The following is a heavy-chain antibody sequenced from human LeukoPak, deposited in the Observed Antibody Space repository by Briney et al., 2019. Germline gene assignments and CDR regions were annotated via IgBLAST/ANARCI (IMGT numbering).Heavy chain of an antibody. J-gene: IGHJ6*02. CDR3: ARDPLGYCSGGSCYGYYYYGMDV. D-gene: IGHD2-15*01. V-gene: IGHV1-2*02. CDR2: INPNSGGT. CDR1: GYTFTGYY. Sequence: ASVKVSCKASGYTFTGYYMHWVRQAPGQGLEWMGWINPNSGGTNYAKKFQSRVTMTRDTYISTAYMELSRLRSDNTAVYYCARDPLGYCSGGSCYGYYYYGMDVWGQGTTVTVSS.